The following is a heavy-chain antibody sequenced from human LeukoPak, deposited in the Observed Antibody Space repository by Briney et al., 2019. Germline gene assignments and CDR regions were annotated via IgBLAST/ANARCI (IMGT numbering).Heavy chain of an antibody. V-gene: IGHV1-69*04. Sequence: SVKVSCKASAGTFSSYAISWVRQAPGQGLEWMGRIIPILGIANYAQKFQGRVTITADKSTSTAYMELSSLRSEDTAVYYCARAFGIEMATINVLGYWGQGTLVTASS. CDR3: ARAFGIEMATINVLGY. J-gene: IGHJ4*02. CDR2: IIPILGIA. D-gene: IGHD5-24*01. CDR1: AGTFSSYA.